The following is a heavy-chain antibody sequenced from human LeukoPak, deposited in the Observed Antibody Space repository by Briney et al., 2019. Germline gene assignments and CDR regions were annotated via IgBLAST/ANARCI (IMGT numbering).Heavy chain of an antibody. V-gene: IGHV3-23*01. CDR1: GFTFVDYG. J-gene: IGHJ5*02. Sequence: GGSLRLSCAASGFTFVDYGMSWVRQAPGKGLEWVTTITTSDGNTYYADSVKGRFTVSRDNSKNTLYLQMNSPRAEDTAVYYCAKDGGLWVSAHWGDAWGRGTLVTVSS. CDR2: ITTSDGNT. D-gene: IGHD7-27*01. CDR3: AKDGGLWVSAHWGDA.